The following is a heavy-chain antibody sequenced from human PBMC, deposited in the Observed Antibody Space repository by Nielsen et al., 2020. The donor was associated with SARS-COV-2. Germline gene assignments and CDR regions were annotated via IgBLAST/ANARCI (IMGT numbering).Heavy chain of an antibody. CDR2: ISSDGSDV. V-gene: IGHV3-30*18. CDR1: GFTFSAYA. Sequence: GESLKISCAASGFTFSAYAMHWVRQAPGKGLEWVAVISSDGSDVDSADSVKGRFTISRDSSKNTLFLQMDSLRGDDTAVYYCAKDGGFYWGQGTLVTVSS. J-gene: IGHJ4*02. D-gene: IGHD2-15*01. CDR3: AKDGGFY.